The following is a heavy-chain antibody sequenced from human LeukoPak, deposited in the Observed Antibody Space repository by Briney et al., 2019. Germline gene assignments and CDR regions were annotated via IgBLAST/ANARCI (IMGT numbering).Heavy chain of an antibody. J-gene: IGHJ4*02. V-gene: IGHV4-34*01. Sequence: PSETLSLTCTVSGGSISSYYWTWIRQPPGKGLEWIGEINHSGSTNYNPSLKSRVSISVDTSKRQISLKLTSVTAADTAVYYCARAPAWALDYWGQGSLVTVFS. CDR2: INHSGST. CDR3: ARAPAWALDY. CDR1: GGSISSYY. D-gene: IGHD7-27*01.